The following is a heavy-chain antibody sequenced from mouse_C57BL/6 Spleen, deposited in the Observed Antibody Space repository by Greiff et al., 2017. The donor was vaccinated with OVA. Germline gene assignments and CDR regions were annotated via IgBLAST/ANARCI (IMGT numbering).Heavy chain of an antibody. J-gene: IGHJ2*01. CDR2: IDPSDSYT. D-gene: IGHD3-2*02. CDR1: GYTFTSYW. Sequence: QVQLQQPGAELVMPGASVKLSCKASGYTFTSYWMHWVKQRPGQGLEWIGEIDPSDSYTNYNQKFKGKSTLTVDKSSSTAYMQLSSLTSEDSAVYYGARRGHAQALDYWGQGTTLTVSS. CDR3: ARRGHAQALDY. V-gene: IGHV1-69*01.